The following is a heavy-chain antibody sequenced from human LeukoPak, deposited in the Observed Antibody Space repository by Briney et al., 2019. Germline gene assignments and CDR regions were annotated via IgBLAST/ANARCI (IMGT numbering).Heavy chain of an antibody. CDR1: GFTFSSSS. CDR2: ISGTSTTI. D-gene: IGHD6-19*01. Sequence: GGSLRLSCAASGFTFSSSSMNWVRQAPGKGLEWVSYISGTSTTIYYADSVKGRFTISRDNAKNSLYLQMNSLRAEDTAVYYCASGYSSGPVYWGQGNLVTVSS. V-gene: IGHV3-48*04. CDR3: ASGYSSGPVY. J-gene: IGHJ4*02.